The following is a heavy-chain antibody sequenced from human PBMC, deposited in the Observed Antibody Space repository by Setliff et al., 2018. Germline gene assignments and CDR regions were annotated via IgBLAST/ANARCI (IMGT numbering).Heavy chain of an antibody. D-gene: IGHD2-15*01. V-gene: IGHV4-59*01. J-gene: IGHJ6*03. Sequence: KPSETLSLTCTVSSGSIINYYWSWIRQPPGRPLEWIGYIKYDGTTDYNPSLDSRVTMSVDTSKNQFSLKLKSVTAADTAMYYCARGCAAGACYSDYYYYMDVWGKGTTVTV. CDR3: ARGCAAGACYSDYYYYMDV. CDR2: IKYDGTT. CDR1: SGSIINYY.